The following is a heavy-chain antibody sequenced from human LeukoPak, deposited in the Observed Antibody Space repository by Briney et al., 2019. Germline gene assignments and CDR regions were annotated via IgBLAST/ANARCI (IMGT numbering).Heavy chain of an antibody. Sequence: GGSLTLSCAASGCTFSNYGLSWVRQAPGQGLEWVSGITGSGGSTYYADSVKGRFTISRDNSKNTLYLQMNSLRAEDTAIYYCARDERLLSFLKWGQGTLVTVSS. CDR3: ARDERLLSFLK. V-gene: IGHV3-23*01. CDR2: ITGSGGST. J-gene: IGHJ4*02. D-gene: IGHD3-3*01. CDR1: GCTFSNYG.